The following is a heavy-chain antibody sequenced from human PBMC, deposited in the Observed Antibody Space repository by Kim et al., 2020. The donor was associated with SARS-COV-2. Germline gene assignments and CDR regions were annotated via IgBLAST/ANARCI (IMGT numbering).Heavy chain of an antibody. V-gene: IGHV4-34*01. D-gene: IGHD2-2*02. J-gene: IGHJ4*02. CDR3: AREDIVVVPAAIGPFDY. Sequence: LKSRVTISVATSKNQFSLKLSSVTAADTAVYYCAREDIVVVPAAIGPFDYWGQGTLVTVSS.